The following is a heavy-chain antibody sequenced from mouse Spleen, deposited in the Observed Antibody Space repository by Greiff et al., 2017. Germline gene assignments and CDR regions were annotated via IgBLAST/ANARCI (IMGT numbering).Heavy chain of an antibody. D-gene: IGHD1-1*01. V-gene: IGHV1-14*01. Sequence: VQLQQSGPELVKPGASVKMSCKASGYTFTSYVMHWVKQKPGQGLEWIGYINPYNDGTKYNEKFKGKATLTSDKSSSTAYMELSSLTSEDSAVYYCASGGTTVEVDYWGQGTTLTVSS. J-gene: IGHJ2*01. CDR2: INPYNDGT. CDR3: ASGGTTVEVDY. CDR1: GYTFTSYV.